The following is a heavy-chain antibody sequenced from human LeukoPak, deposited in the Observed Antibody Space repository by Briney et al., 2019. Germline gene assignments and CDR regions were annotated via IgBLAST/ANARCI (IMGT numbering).Heavy chain of an antibody. CDR1: GGSIRSYY. CDR2: IYTSGST. CDR3: ARDGVENWFDP. V-gene: IGHV4-4*07. J-gene: IGHJ5*02. D-gene: IGHD3-3*01. Sequence: PSETLSLTCTVSGGSIRSYYWSWIRQPAGKGPEWIGRIYTSGSTNYNPSLKSRVTMSVDTSKNQFSLKLSSVTAADTAVYYRARDGVENWFDPWGQGTLVTVSS.